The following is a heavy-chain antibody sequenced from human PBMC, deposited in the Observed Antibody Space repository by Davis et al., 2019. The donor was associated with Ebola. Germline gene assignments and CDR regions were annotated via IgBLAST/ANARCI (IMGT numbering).Heavy chain of an antibody. D-gene: IGHD3-16*02. J-gene: IGHJ4*02. CDR2: IYYSGST. CDR1: GGSISSGGYY. Sequence: PSETLSLTCTVSGGSISSGGYYWSWIRQPPGKGLEWIGYIYYSGSTNYNPSLKSRVTISLDTSKNQFSLKLNSVTAADTAVYYCAREFLHGGVIRYYFDYWGQGTLVSVSS. V-gene: IGHV4-61*08. CDR3: AREFLHGGVIRYYFDY.